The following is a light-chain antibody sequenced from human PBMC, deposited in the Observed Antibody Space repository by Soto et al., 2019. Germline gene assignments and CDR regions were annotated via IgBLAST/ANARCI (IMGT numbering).Light chain of an antibody. CDR2: GAS. V-gene: IGKV3-20*01. J-gene: IGKJ1*01. CDR3: QQYNSYSPT. CDR1: QSVSSSY. Sequence: EIVLTQSPGTLSLSPGERATLSCRASQSVSSSYLAWYQQKPGQAPRLLIYGASSRATGIPDRFSGSGSGTDFTLTISRLEPEDFATYYCQQYNSYSPTFGQGTKVEIK.